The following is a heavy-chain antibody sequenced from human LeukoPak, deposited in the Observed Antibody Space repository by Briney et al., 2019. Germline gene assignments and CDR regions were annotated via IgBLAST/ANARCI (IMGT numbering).Heavy chain of an antibody. CDR2: ISENGGGT. J-gene: IGHJ4*02. CDR3: ARGDWAPFDY. V-gene: IGHV3-7*01. D-gene: IGHD2-21*02. Sequence: GGSLRLSCAASGFTFSDYGMNWVRQAPGKGLEWVANISENGGGTYYLDSVKGRFTISRDNAKNSLFLQINSLRAEDTAVYYCARGDWAPFDYWGQGSLLTVSS. CDR1: GFTFSDYG.